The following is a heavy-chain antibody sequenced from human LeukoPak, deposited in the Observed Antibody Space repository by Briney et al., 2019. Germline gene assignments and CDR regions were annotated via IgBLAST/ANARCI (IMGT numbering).Heavy chain of an antibody. CDR2: NSWNSGSI. D-gene: IGHD2-2*01. CDR3: AKDKGFCSSTSCYSAFDY. J-gene: IGHJ4*02. Sequence: PGRSLSLSCAASGFTFDDYAMHGVRQAPGKGLEWVSGNSWNSGSIGYADSVKGRFTITRDNAKNSLYLQMNSLRAEDTALYYCAKDKGFCSSTSCYSAFDYWGQGTLVTVSS. V-gene: IGHV3-9*01. CDR1: GFTFDDYA.